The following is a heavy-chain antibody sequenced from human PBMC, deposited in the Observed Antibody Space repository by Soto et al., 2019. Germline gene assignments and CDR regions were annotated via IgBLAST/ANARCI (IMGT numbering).Heavy chain of an antibody. V-gene: IGHV3-30*18. J-gene: IGHJ6*02. CDR3: AKDFELPDGDYYHYGMDV. Sequence: GGSLRLSCVASGFFFSSHGMYWVRQAPGRGLEWVALISYEGSHKYYVDSVKGRFTISRDNSKKTVYLHMTSLRAEDTALYYCAKDFELPDGDYYHYGMDVWGQGTTVTAP. CDR1: GFFFSSHG. D-gene: IGHD1-1*01. CDR2: ISYEGSHK.